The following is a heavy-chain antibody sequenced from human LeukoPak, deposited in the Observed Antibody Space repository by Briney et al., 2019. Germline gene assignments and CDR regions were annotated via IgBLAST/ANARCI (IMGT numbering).Heavy chain of an antibody. CDR1: GGSISGSSYF. CDR2: IYYSGNT. CDR3: ARVKEGIDY. V-gene: IGHV4-39*01. Sequence: SETLSLTCAVSGGSISGSSYFWGWLRQPPGKGLEWIGSIYYSGNTYYNPSLKSRVTISVDTSKNQFSLKLSSVTAADTAVYYCARVKEGIDYWGQGTLVTVSS. J-gene: IGHJ4*02. D-gene: IGHD3-10*01.